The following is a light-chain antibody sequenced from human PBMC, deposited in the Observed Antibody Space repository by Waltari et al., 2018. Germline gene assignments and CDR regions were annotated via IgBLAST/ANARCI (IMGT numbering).Light chain of an antibody. CDR1: QSISSY. Sequence: DIQMTQSPSSLSASAGYRVTITCRASQSISSYLNWYQQKPGKAPKLLIYAASSLQSGVPSRFSGSGSGTDFTLTISSLQPEDFATYYCQQSYSTPRTFGQGTRLDIK. CDR3: QQSYSTPRT. J-gene: IGKJ5*01. CDR2: AAS. V-gene: IGKV1-39*01.